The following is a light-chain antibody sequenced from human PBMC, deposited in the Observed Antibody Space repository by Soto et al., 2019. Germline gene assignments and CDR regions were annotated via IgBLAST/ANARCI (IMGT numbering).Light chain of an antibody. J-gene: IGKJ5*01. CDR3: QQYYSHPLT. Sequence: MYHAPSSLSASKGDRVTITCRASQSIGTYLHWYQQKPGKAPKLLIYAASNLQSGVPSRFSGSGSGTDFTLTISSLQPEDFATYYCQQYYSHPLTFGQRRLLEVK. CDR1: QSIGTY. V-gene: IGKV1-39*01. CDR2: AAS.